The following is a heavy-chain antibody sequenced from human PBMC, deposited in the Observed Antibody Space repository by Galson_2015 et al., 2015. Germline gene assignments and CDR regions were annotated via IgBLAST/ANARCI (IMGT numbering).Heavy chain of an antibody. J-gene: IGHJ4*02. CDR1: GYSFTSYW. D-gene: IGHD2-2*01. Sequence: QSGAEVKKPGESLKISCKGSGYSFTSYWIGWVRQMPGKGLEWMGIIYPGDSDTRYSPSFQGQVTISADKSISTAYLQWSSLKASDTAMYYCARGDEVPAAMPNYYFDYWGQGTLVTVSS. V-gene: IGHV5-51*03. CDR3: ARGDEVPAAMPNYYFDY. CDR2: IYPGDSDT.